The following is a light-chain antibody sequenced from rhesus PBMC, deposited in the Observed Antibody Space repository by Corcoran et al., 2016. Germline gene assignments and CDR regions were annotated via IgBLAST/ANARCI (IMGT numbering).Light chain of an antibody. Sequence: EIVLTQSPATLALSSGERATPSCTASQSVISSLAWYQQKPGQAPRLLSYDASSRATGIPNRFSGSGSGTDFTLTLSSLQPDEFVVNSCRQCTNWPLTFGPGTKLDIQ. V-gene: IGKV3-42*02. CDR3: RQCTNWPLT. J-gene: IGKJ3*01. CDR1: QSVISS. CDR2: DAS.